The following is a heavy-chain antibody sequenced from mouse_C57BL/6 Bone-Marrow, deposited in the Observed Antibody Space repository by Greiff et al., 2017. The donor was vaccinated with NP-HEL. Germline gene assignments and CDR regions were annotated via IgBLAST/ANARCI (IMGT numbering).Heavy chain of an antibody. J-gene: IGHJ2*01. V-gene: IGHV1-69*01. CDR1: GYTFTSYW. CDR2: IDPSDRYT. D-gene: IGHD1-1*01. Sequence: VKLQQPGAELVMPGASVKLSCKASGYTFTSYWMHWVKPRPGQGLEWIGEIDPSDRYTNYNQKFKGKSTLTVDKSSSTAYMQLSSLTSEDSAVYYCARFITTVVAVDYWGQGTTHTVSS. CDR3: ARFITTVVAVDY.